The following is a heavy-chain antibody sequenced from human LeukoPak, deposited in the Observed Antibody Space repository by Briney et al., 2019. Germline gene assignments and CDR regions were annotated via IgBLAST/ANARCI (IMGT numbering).Heavy chain of an antibody. CDR2: ISSISTI. V-gene: IGHV3-69-1*01. Sequence: GGSLRLSCEASEFTFSNYWMSWVRQAPGKGLEWVSYISSISTIKYADTVKGRFTISRDNAKNSLYLQMNSLRAEDTAVYYCATDKLYGSGSYLDYWGQGTLVTVSS. J-gene: IGHJ4*02. D-gene: IGHD3-10*01. CDR3: ATDKLYGSGSYLDY. CDR1: EFTFSNYW.